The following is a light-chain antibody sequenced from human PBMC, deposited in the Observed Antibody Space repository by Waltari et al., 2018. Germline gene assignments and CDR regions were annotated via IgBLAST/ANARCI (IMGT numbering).Light chain of an antibody. CDR2: DAS. V-gene: IGKV3-11*01. J-gene: IGKJ2*01. CDR1: QSVSSY. Sequence: CRASQSVSSYLAWYQQKPGQAPRLLSYDASNRATGSPARFSGSGSGTDFTLTISSLEPEDFAVYYCQQRSNWPPYTFGQGTKLEIK. CDR3: QQRSNWPPYT.